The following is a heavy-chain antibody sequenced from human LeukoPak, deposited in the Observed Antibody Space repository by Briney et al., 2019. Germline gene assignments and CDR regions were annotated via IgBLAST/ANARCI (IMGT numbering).Heavy chain of an antibody. Sequence: PPGGSLRLSCAASGFTVSSNYMSWVRQAPWKGLEWVSIIYSGGNTYYADSVKGRFTISRDNSKNTLYLQMNSLRAEDTAVYYCARDALYYGLDVWGQGTTVTVSS. CDR1: GFTVSSNY. CDR2: IYSGGNT. V-gene: IGHV3-53*01. J-gene: IGHJ6*02. CDR3: ARDALYYGLDV.